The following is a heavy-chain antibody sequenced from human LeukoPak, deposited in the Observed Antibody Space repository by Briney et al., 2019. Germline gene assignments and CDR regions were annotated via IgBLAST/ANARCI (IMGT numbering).Heavy chain of an antibody. CDR3: ARLPYYYDSSGYYYFSFDY. CDR1: GGSFSGYY. D-gene: IGHD3-22*01. Sequence: SETLSLTCAVYGGSFSGYYWSWIRQPPGKGLEWIGEINHSGSTNYNPSLKSRVTISVDTSKNQFSLKLSSVTAADTAVCHCARLPYYYDSSGYYYFSFDYWGQGTLVTVSS. CDR2: INHSGST. J-gene: IGHJ4*02. V-gene: IGHV4-34*01.